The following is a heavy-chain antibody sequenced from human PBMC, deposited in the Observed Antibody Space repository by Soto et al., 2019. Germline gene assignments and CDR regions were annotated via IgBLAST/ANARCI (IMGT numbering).Heavy chain of an antibody. Sequence: SVKVSCKASGGTFSSYTISWVRQAPGQGLEWMGRIIPILGIANYTQKFQGRVTITADKSTSTAYMELSSLRSEDTAVYYCASSTLGVAAADYWGQGTLVTVSS. CDR2: IIPILGIA. D-gene: IGHD6-13*01. CDR1: GGTFSSYT. V-gene: IGHV1-69*02. CDR3: ASSTLGVAAADY. J-gene: IGHJ4*02.